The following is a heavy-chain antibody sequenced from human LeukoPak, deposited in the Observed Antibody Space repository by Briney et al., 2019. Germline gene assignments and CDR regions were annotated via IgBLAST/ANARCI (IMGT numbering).Heavy chain of an antibody. CDR1: GFTFSSNA. CDR2: ITYDGINK. Sequence: PGRSLRLSCAASGFTFSSNAMHWVRQAPGKGLEWVAAITYDGINKYYADSVKGRFTISRDNSKNTLYLQMNSLRAEDTAVYYCAKVRSYYDSSGYYYTWDYWGQGTLVTVSS. D-gene: IGHD3-22*01. CDR3: AKVRSYYDSSGYYYTWDY. J-gene: IGHJ4*02. V-gene: IGHV3-30-3*01.